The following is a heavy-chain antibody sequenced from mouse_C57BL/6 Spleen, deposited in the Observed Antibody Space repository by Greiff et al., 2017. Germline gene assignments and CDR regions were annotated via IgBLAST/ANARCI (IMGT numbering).Heavy chain of an antibody. CDR2: IYPGSGST. V-gene: IGHV1-55*01. D-gene: IGHD2-2*01. CDR3: ARCGGICYGYYFDY. CDR1: GYTFTSYW. Sequence: QVQLQQSGAELVKPGASVKMSCKASGYTFTSYWITWVKQRPGQGLEWIGDIYPGSGSTNYNEKFKSKATLTVDTSASTAYMQLSSLTSEDSAVYYCARCGGICYGYYFDYWGQGTTLTVSS. J-gene: IGHJ2*01.